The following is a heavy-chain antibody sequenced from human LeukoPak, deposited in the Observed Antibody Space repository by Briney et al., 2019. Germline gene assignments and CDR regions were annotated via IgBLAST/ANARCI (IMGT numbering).Heavy chain of an antibody. J-gene: IGHJ3*02. CDR1: GFTFSDYS. Sequence: PGGSLRLFCAASGFTFSDYSMSWVRQAPGKGLELVSYISCSGSTIYYADSVKGRFTISRDNAKNSLYLQMNSLRAEDTAVYYCARAQGVRYFAWPDAFDIWGQGTMVTVSS. D-gene: IGHD3-9*01. CDR2: ISCSGSTI. V-gene: IGHV3-11*01. CDR3: ARAQGVRYFAWPDAFDI.